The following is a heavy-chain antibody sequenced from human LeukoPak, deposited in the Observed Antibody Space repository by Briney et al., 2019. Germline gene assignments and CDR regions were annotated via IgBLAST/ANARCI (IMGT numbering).Heavy chain of an antibody. CDR3: ARDSVSDYDSSGYYYYMDV. V-gene: IGHV4-38-2*02. CDR2: IYHSGRT. D-gene: IGHD3-22*01. J-gene: IGHJ6*03. Sequence: SETLSLTCTVSGYSISSGYYWGWIRQPPGKGLEWIGSIYHSGRTFYNPSLKSRVTISVDKSKNQFSLKLSSVTAADTAVYYCARDSVSDYDSSGYYYYMDVWGKGTTVTVSS. CDR1: GYSISSGYY.